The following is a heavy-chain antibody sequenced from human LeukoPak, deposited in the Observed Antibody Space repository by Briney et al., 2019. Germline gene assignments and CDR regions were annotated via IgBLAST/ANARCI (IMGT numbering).Heavy chain of an antibody. Sequence: PGGSLGLSCAASGFTFSSYEMNWVRQAPGKGLEWVSYISSSGNTIYHADSVKGRFTISRDNAKNSLYLQMNSLRAEDTAVYYCARALWRTVVTAFGYWGQGTLVTVSS. CDR2: ISSSGNTI. J-gene: IGHJ4*02. V-gene: IGHV3-48*03. CDR1: GFTFSSYE. CDR3: ARALWRTVVTAFGY. D-gene: IGHD4-23*01.